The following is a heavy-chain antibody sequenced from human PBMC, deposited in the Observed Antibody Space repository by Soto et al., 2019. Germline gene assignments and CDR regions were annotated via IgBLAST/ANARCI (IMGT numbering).Heavy chain of an antibody. CDR3: ARGRDDRFGRHSLGLDV. V-gene: IGHV1-69*12. CDR1: GGTFTSYI. J-gene: IGHJ6*02. CDR2: IVPKFATT. Sequence: QVRLVQSGAEVKKPGSSVKVSCKGSGGTFTSYIITWVREAPGQGLEWIGGIVPKFATTNYAQKFRGRLTLTADEPTIMVYMELSTLRSEDTGVYYCARGRDDRFGRHSLGLDVWGQGTTVTVS. D-gene: IGHD1-1*01.